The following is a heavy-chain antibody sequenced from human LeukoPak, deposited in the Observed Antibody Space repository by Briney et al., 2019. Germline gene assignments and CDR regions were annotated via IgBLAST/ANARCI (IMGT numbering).Heavy chain of an antibody. CDR3: ARDHERNYDFWSGYYTRWFDP. V-gene: IGHV1-2*02. Sequence: GASVKVSCKASGYTFTGYYMHWVRQAPGQGLEWMGWINPNSGGTNYAQKFQGRVTMTRDTSISTAYMELSRLRSDDTAVYYCARDHERNYDFWSGYYTRWFDPWGQGTLVTVSS. CDR2: INPNSGGT. CDR1: GYTFTGYY. D-gene: IGHD3-3*01. J-gene: IGHJ5*02.